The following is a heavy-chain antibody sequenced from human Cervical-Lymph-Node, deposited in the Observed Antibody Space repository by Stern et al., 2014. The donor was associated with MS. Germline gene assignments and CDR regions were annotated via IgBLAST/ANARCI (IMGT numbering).Heavy chain of an antibody. CDR1: GGTFSSYA. V-gene: IGHV1-69*01. D-gene: IGHD4-17*01. J-gene: IGHJ4*02. Sequence: QVQLVQSGAEVKKPGSSVKVSCKASGGTFSSYAISWVRQAPGHGLEWMGGIIPIFGTTNDAQTFQGSVTITADDSTSTADLQLSSLRSEDTAVYYCARGLYGDSGAPAADWGQGTLVTVSS. CDR3: ARGLYGDSGAPAAD. CDR2: IIPIFGTT.